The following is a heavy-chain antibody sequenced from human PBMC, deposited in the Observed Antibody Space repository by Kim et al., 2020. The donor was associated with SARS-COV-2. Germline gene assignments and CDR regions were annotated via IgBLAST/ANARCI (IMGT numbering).Heavy chain of an antibody. CDR2: IKSKTDGGTT. Sequence: GGSLRLSCAASGFTFSNAWMSWVRQAPGKGLEWVGRIKSKTDGGTTDYAAPVKGRFTISRDDSKNTLYLQMNSLKTEDTAVYYCTTQYYYDSSGYYPSYYYYGMDVWGQGTTVTVSS. V-gene: IGHV3-15*01. CDR3: TTQYYYDSSGYYPSYYYYGMDV. CDR1: GFTFSNAW. J-gene: IGHJ6*02. D-gene: IGHD3-22*01.